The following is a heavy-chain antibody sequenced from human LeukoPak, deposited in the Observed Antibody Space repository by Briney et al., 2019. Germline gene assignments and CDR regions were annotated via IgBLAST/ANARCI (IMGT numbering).Heavy chain of an antibody. CDR3: AKDGYRAVAGTSYFDY. D-gene: IGHD6-19*01. Sequence: GGSLRLSCAGSGFTFSSYGMHCVRQAPGKGLEWVAVISYDGSNKYYADSVKGRFTISRDNSKNTLYLQMNSLRAEDTAVYYCAKDGYRAVAGTSYFDYWGQGTLVTVSS. J-gene: IGHJ4*02. V-gene: IGHV3-30*18. CDR2: ISYDGSNK. CDR1: GFTFSSYG.